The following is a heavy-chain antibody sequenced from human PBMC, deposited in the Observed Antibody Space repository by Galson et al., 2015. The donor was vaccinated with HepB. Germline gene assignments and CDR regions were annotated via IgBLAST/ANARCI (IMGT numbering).Heavy chain of an antibody. CDR1: GFTFSTYS. Sequence: SLRLSCAASGFTFSTYSLNWVRQAPGKGLEWVSAVSSSSIYKYYADSVKGRFTISRDNAKSSLYVQMNNLRGEDTGVYYCARGRGDIAGYYACDYRGKGALVTVSS. V-gene: IGHV3-21*06. CDR3: ARGRGDIAGYYACDY. J-gene: IGHJ4*02. CDR2: VSSSSIYK. D-gene: IGHD3-10*01.